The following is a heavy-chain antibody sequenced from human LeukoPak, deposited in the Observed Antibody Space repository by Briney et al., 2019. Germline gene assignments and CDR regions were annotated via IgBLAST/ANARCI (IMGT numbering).Heavy chain of an antibody. J-gene: IGHJ3*02. CDR2: IEQDGGDK. Sequence: GGSLRLSCAASGFTFSNYWMRWVRQAPGKGLEWVADIEQDGGDKYYVDSVKGRFTISRDNAKNSLYLQMNSLRAEDTAVYYCASMVRGIYSAFDIWGQGTMVTVSS. CDR1: GFTFSNYW. D-gene: IGHD3-10*01. V-gene: IGHV3-7*03. CDR3: ASMVRGIYSAFDI.